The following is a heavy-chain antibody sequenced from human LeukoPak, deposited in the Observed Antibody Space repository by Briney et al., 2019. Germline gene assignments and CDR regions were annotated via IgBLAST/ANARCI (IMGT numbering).Heavy chain of an antibody. CDR3: ARVVGSYYFDY. CDR1: GFTFSSYS. CDR2: ISSSSSYI. J-gene: IGHJ4*02. Sequence: PGGSLRPSCAASGFTFSSYSMNWVRQAPGKGLEWVSSISSSSSYIYYADSVKGRFTISRDNAKNSLYLQMNSLRAEDTAVYYCARVVGSYYFDYWGQGTLVTVSS. V-gene: IGHV3-21*01. D-gene: IGHD1-26*01.